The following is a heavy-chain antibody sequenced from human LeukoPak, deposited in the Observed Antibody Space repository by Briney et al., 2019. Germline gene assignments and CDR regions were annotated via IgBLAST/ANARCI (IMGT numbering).Heavy chain of an antibody. CDR3: ARDQVALSVQYFDRHFDY. CDR1: GYTLTELS. Sequence: ASVKVSCKVSGYTLTELSMHWVRQAPGKGLEWMGGFDPEDGETIYAQKFQGRVTMTTDTSTSTAYMELRSLRSDDTAVYYCARDQVALSVQYFDRHFDYWGQGTLVTVSS. J-gene: IGHJ4*02. D-gene: IGHD3-9*01. V-gene: IGHV1-24*01. CDR2: FDPEDGET.